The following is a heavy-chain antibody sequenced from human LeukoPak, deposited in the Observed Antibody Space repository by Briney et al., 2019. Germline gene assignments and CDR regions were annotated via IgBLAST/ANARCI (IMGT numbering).Heavy chain of an antibody. Sequence: GGSLRLSCAASGFTFSNAWMSWVRQAPGKGLEWVGRIKSKTDGGTTDYAAPVKGRFTISRDDSKNTLYLQMNSLKTEDTAVNYCTTSRRWFGESKYWGQGTLVTVSS. CDR1: GFTFSNAW. CDR3: TTSRRWFGESKY. J-gene: IGHJ4*02. CDR2: IKSKTDGGTT. V-gene: IGHV3-15*01. D-gene: IGHD3-10*01.